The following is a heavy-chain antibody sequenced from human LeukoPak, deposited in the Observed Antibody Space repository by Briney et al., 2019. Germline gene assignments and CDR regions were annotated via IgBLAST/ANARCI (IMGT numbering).Heavy chain of an antibody. Sequence: GESLKISCKGSGYSFTNQWIGWVRQMPGKGLEWMGIIYPGDSDTRYSPSFQGQVTISADKSISTAYLQWSGLKASDTAMYYCARRSISGEGVFDFWGQGTMVTVSS. V-gene: IGHV5-51*01. CDR3: ARRSISGEGVFDF. CDR2: IYPGDSDT. D-gene: IGHD3-10*01. J-gene: IGHJ3*01. CDR1: GYSFTNQW.